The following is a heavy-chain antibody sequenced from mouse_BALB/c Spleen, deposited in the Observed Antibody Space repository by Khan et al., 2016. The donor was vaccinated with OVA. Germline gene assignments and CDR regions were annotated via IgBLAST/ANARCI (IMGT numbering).Heavy chain of an antibody. CDR2: ISTYYGDA. J-gene: IGHJ3*01. CDR1: GYTFTDFT. Sequence: QVQLKESGAELVRPGVSVKISCKGSGYTFTDFTMHWVKQSHAKSLEWIGVISTYYGDADYNQNFKGKATMTVDKSSSTAYMELARLTSEDSAIFLWGRGGGGDRFAYWGQGTLVTVFA. V-gene: IGHV1S137*01. CDR3: GRGGGGDRFAY.